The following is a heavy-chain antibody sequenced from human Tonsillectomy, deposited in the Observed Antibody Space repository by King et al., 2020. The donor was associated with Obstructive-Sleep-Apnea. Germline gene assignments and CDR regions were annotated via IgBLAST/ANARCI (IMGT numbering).Heavy chain of an antibody. J-gene: IGHJ6*02. D-gene: IGHD2-21*02. V-gene: IGHV1-46*01. CDR1: GYTFTSYY. Sequence: VQLVESGTEVREPGAYVKLSCKASGYTFTSYYIHWVRQAPGQGLEWLGRVNPSGGRTGYAQKFQGRVTITRDTSTSTVHMELTSLRFEDSAVYYCARKLWAAVVTYGMDVWGQGTTVTVSS. CDR2: VNPSGGRT. CDR3: ARKLWAAVVTYGMDV.